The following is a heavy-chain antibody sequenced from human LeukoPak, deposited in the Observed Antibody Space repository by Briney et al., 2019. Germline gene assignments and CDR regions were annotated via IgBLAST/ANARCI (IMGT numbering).Heavy chain of an antibody. V-gene: IGHV3-48*03. CDR3: AREWDWGSSGYVDV. CDR2: ISSSGSTI. Sequence: GGSLRLSCAASGFTFSSYEMNWVRQAPGKGLEWVSYISSSGSTIYYADSVKGRFTISRDNAKNSLYLQMNSLRAEDTAVYYCAREWDWGSSGYVDVWGKGTTVTVSS. J-gene: IGHJ6*03. D-gene: IGHD7-27*01. CDR1: GFTFSSYE.